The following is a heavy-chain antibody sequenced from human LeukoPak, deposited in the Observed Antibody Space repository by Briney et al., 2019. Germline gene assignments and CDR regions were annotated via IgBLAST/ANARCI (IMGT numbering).Heavy chain of an antibody. CDR1: GFTFSSYG. D-gene: IGHD3-10*01. CDR2: IRYDGSNK. CDR3: AKGTGSGSNVDAFDI. J-gene: IGHJ3*02. V-gene: IGHV3-30*02. Sequence: GGSLRLSCAASGFTFSSYGMHWVRQAPGKGLEWVAFIRYDGSNKYYADSVKGRFTISRDNSKNTLYLQMNSLRAEDTAVYYCAKGTGSGSNVDAFDIWGQGTMVTVSS.